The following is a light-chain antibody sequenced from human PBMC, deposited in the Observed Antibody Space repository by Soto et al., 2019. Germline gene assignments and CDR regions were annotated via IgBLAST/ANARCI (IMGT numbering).Light chain of an antibody. V-gene: IGLV2-14*01. J-gene: IGLJ1*01. CDR3: SSYTSSSTPCV. CDR1: SSDIGGFNY. CDR2: EVT. Sequence: QSVLTQPASVSGSPGQSITISCTGTSSDIGGFNYVSWYRQHPGKAPKLMICEVTNRPSGVSNRFSGSKSGNTASLTISGLQAEDEADYYCSSYTSSSTPCVFGTGTKVTVL.